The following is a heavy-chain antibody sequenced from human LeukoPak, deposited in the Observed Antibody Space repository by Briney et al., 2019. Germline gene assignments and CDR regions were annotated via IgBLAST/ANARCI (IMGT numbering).Heavy chain of an antibody. CDR2: IGTTSTFI. Sequence: SGGSLRLSCAAPGFTFTSYTMNWVRQAPGKGLEWVASIGTTSTFIHYADSVKGRFTISRDNAQDSLFLQMNSLGAEDTAVYYCAKAHPGFDYWGQGVLVTVSS. V-gene: IGHV3-21*01. CDR3: AKAHPGFDY. CDR1: GFTFTSYT. J-gene: IGHJ4*02.